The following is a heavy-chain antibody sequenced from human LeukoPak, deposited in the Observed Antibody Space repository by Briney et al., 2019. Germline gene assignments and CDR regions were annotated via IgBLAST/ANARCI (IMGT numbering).Heavy chain of an antibody. D-gene: IGHD2-2*02. J-gene: IGHJ6*03. CDR1: GYTLTELS. V-gene: IGHV1-24*01. Sequence: ASVKVSCKVSGYTLTELSMHLVRQAPGKGLEWMGGFDPEDGETIYAQKFQGRVTMTEDTSTDTAYMELSSLRSEDTAVYYCATGRSYCSSTSCYNYYYMDVWGKGTTVTVSS. CDR2: FDPEDGET. CDR3: ATGRSYCSSTSCYNYYYMDV.